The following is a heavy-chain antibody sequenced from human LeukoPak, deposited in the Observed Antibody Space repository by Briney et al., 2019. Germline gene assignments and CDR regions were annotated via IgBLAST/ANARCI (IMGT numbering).Heavy chain of an antibody. CDR2: IYHSGST. Sequence: PSQTLSLTCAVSGGSISSGGYSWSWIRQPPGKGLEWIGYIYHSGSTYYNPSLKSRVTISVDRSKNQFSLKLSSVTAADTAVYYCARQSATMVRGAIISYYFDYWGQGTLVTVSS. D-gene: IGHD3-10*01. CDR3: ARQSATMVRGAIISYYFDY. J-gene: IGHJ4*02. CDR1: GGSISSGGYS. V-gene: IGHV4-30-2*01.